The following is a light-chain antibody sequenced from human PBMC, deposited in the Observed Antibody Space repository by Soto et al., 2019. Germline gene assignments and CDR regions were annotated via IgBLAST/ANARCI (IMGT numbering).Light chain of an antibody. CDR2: EGS. CDR3: CSYAGSSTWV. J-gene: IGLJ3*02. V-gene: IGLV2-23*01. CDR1: SSVVGSYNL. Sequence: QSALTQPASVSGSPGQSIPFSCPGTSSVVGSYNLVSWYQQHPGKAPKLMIYEGSKRPSGVSNRFSGSKSGNTASLTISGLQAEDEADYYCCSYAGSSTWVFGGGTKVTVL.